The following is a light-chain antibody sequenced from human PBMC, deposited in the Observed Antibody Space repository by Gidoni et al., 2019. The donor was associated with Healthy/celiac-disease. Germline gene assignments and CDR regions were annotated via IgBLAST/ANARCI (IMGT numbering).Light chain of an antibody. CDR2: GAS. J-gene: IGKJ4*01. V-gene: IGKV3-15*01. CDR1: QSVNSN. Sequence: EIVMTQSPDTLSVSPGERATLSCRASQSVNSNLAWYQQKPGQAPRLLIYGASTRATGIPARFSGSGSGTEFTLTISSLQSEDFAVYYCQQYNNWPLLTFGGGTKVEIK. CDR3: QQYNNWPLLT.